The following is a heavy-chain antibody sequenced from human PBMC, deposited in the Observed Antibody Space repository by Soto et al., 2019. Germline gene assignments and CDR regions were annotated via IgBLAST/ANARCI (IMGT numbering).Heavy chain of an antibody. D-gene: IGHD2-21*02. CDR2: IYYSGST. CDR3: ARAVVVTGGLGYFDY. Sequence: SETLSLTCTVSGGSISSGDYYWSWIRQPPGKGLEWIGYIYYSGSTYYNPSLKSRVTISVDTSKNQFSLKLSSVTAADTAVYYCARAVVVTGGLGYFDYWGQGTLVTVPQ. CDR1: GGSISSGDYY. V-gene: IGHV4-30-4*01. J-gene: IGHJ4*02.